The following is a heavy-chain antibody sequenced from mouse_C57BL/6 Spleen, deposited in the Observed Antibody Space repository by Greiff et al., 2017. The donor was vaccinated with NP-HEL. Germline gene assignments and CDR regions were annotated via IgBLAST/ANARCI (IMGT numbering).Heavy chain of an antibody. CDR1: GYAFSSSW. CDR3: ARENHFTTVVAPFAY. J-gene: IGHJ3*01. CDR2: IYPGDGDT. D-gene: IGHD1-1*01. V-gene: IGHV1-82*01. Sequence: VQLQQSGPELVKPGASVKISCKASGYAFSSSWMNWVKQRPGKGLEWIGRIYPGDGDTNYNGKFKGKATLTADKSSSTAYLQLSSLTSEDSAVYFCARENHFTTVVAPFAYWGQGTLVTVSA.